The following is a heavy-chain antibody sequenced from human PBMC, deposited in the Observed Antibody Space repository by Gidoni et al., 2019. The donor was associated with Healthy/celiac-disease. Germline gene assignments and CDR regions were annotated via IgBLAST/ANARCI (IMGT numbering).Heavy chain of an antibody. CDR2: IKSKTDGGTT. CDR1: GFTFSNAW. Sequence: EVQLVESGGGLVKPGGSLRLSCAASGFTFSNAWMSWVRQAPGKGLEWVGRIKSKTDGGTTDYAAPVKGRFTISRDDSKNTLYLQMNSLKTEDTAVYYCTTEYYYDSSGYLDYWGQGTLVTVSS. V-gene: IGHV3-15*01. CDR3: TTEYYYDSSGYLDY. J-gene: IGHJ4*02. D-gene: IGHD3-22*01.